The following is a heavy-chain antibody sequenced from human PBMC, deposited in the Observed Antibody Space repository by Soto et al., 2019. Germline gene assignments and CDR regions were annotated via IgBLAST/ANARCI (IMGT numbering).Heavy chain of an antibody. CDR1: GGSISSGGYY. D-gene: IGHD3-3*01. Sequence: PSETLSLTCTVSGGSISSGGYYWSWIRQHPGKGLEWIGYIYYSGSTYYNPSLKSRVTISVDTSKNQFSLKLSSVTAADTAVYYCARGRYYDFWSGNNPYDYWGQGTLVTVSS. CDR3: ARGRYYDFWSGNNPYDY. V-gene: IGHV4-31*03. CDR2: IYYSGST. J-gene: IGHJ4*02.